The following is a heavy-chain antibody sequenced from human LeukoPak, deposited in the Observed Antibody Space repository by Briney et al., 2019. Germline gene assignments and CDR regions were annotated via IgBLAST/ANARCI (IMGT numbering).Heavy chain of an antibody. CDR1: GGSFSSYY. J-gene: IGHJ4*02. Sequence: PSETLSLTCTVSGGSFSSYYWSWIRQPPGKGLEWIGHIYYSGTTNYNPSLKSRVTISLDTPRNQFSLKLTSVTPADTAVYYCARSGVYDILTGYYTEPNPFDYWGQGTLVTVSS. D-gene: IGHD3-9*01. V-gene: IGHV4-59*01. CDR3: ARSGVYDILTGYYTEPNPFDY. CDR2: IYYSGTT.